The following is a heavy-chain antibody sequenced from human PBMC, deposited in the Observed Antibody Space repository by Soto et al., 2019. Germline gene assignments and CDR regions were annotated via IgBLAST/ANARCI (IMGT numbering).Heavy chain of an antibody. CDR1: GFSLRNTRMG. D-gene: IGHD4-17*01. V-gene: IGHV2-26*01. CDR3: ARSLYVDYVHWYFDL. J-gene: IGHJ2*01. CDR2: IFSNDAK. Sequence: QVTLKESGPVLVKPTETLTLTCTVSGFSLRNTRMGVSWIRQSPGKALEWLAHIFSNDAKSYSPSLKSRLAISRDTSKSQLVLTMTNVAPVATATYYCARSLYVDYVHWYFDLWGRGTLVTVSS.